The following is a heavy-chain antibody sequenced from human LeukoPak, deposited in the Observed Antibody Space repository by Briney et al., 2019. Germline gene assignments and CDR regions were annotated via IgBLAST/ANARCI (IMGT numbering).Heavy chain of an antibody. CDR1: GFTFSSYG. CDR3: ARASGPFDY. D-gene: IGHD3-10*01. J-gene: IGHJ4*02. CDR2: IWYDGSNK. V-gene: IGHV3-33*01. Sequence: PGGSLRLSCAASGFTFSSYGMYWVRQAPGKGLEWVAVIWYDGSNKYYADSVKGRFTISRDNSKNTLYLQMNSLRAEDTAVYSCARASGPFDYWGQGTLVTVSS.